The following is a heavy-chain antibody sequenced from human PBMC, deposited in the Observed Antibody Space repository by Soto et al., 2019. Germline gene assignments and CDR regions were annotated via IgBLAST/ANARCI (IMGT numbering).Heavy chain of an antibody. D-gene: IGHD5-18*01. CDR1: GYTFSNYG. CDR3: ARGHPVDTAMVSFVY. Sequence: ASVKVSCKASGYTFSNYGISWLRQAPGRGLEWMGWISAYNGNKDFAQKFQGRVTITADESTSTAYMELSSLRSEDTAVYYCARGHPVDTAMVSFVYWGQGTLVTVSS. V-gene: IGHV1-18*04. J-gene: IGHJ4*02. CDR2: ISAYNGNK.